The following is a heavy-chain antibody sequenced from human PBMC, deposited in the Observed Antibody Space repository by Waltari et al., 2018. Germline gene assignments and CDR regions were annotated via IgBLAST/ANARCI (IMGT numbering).Heavy chain of an antibody. CDR2: IYSGGNT. CDR3: AREDQGSGP. J-gene: IGHJ5*02. D-gene: IGHD3-10*01. Sequence: EVQLVESGGGLVQPGGSLRLSCAASGFTVSSNYRGRGRQGPGKCLDWVSVIYSGGNTYYADSVKGRVTISRDNSKITLYLQMNSLRAEDTAVYYCAREDQGSGPWGQGTLVTVSS. V-gene: IGHV3-66*02. CDR1: GFTVSSNY.